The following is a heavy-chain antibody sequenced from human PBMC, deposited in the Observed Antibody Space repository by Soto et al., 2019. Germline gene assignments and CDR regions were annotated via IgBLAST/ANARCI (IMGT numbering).Heavy chain of an antibody. CDR2: INHSGST. CDR1: GGSFSGYY. V-gene: IGHV4-34*01. CDR3: ARNKITGLFDY. J-gene: IGHJ4*02. Sequence: SETLSLTCAVYGGSFSGYYWTWIRQPPGTGLEWIGEINHSGSTNYNPSLKSRVTISVDTSKNQFSLKLTSVTAADTAVYYCARNKITGLFDYWGQGSLVT. D-gene: IGHD2-8*02.